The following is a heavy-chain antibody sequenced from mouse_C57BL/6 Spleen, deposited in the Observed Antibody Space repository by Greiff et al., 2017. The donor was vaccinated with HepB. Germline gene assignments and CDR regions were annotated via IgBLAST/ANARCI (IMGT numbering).Heavy chain of an antibody. CDR2: IHPNSGST. CDR1: GYTFTSYW. V-gene: IGHV1-64*01. CDR3: ARETDYEYDDAMDY. J-gene: IGHJ4*01. D-gene: IGHD2-4*01. Sequence: QVQLQQPGAELVKPGASVKLSCKASGYTFTSYWMHWVKQRPGQGLEWIGMIHPNSGSTNYNEKFKSKATLTVDKSSSTAYMQLSSLTSEDSAVYYCARETDYEYDDAMDYWGQGTSVTVSS.